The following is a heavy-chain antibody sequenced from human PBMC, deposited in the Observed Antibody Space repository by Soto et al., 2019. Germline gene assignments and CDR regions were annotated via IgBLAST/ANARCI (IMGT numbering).Heavy chain of an antibody. Sequence: GGSLRLSCAASGFTFSSYSMNWVRQAPGKGLEWVSSISSSSSYIYYADSVKGRFTISRDNAKNSLYLQMNSLRAEDTAVYYRAREENSSGWSDAFDIWGQGTMVTVSS. V-gene: IGHV3-21*01. CDR1: GFTFSSYS. J-gene: IGHJ3*02. D-gene: IGHD6-19*01. CDR3: AREENSSGWSDAFDI. CDR2: ISSSSSYI.